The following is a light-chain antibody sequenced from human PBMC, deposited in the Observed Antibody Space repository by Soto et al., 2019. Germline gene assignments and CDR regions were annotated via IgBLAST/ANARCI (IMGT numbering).Light chain of an antibody. CDR2: GAS. CDR3: LQEINYPWT. V-gene: IGKV1-6*01. CDR1: QGIGNA. J-gene: IGKJ1*01. Sequence: AIQMTPFPPSLSASVGDGVASSCRASQGIGNALGWYQQKTGKPPKXVIYGASNLQSGVPPRFSGIVSGTDFTLALRGLKPEDAATDEGLQEINYPWTFVQGTKVEIK.